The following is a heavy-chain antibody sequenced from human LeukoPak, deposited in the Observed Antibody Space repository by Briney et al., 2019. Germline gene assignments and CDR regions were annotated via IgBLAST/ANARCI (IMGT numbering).Heavy chain of an antibody. Sequence: ASVKVSCKASGGTFISYAISWVRQAPGQGLEWMGRIIPILGIANYAQKFQGRVTITADKSTSTAYMELSSLRSEDTAVYYCARAYSYGGCDYWGQGTLVTVSS. J-gene: IGHJ4*02. CDR3: ARAYSYGGCDY. V-gene: IGHV1-69*04. D-gene: IGHD5-18*01. CDR1: GGTFISYA. CDR2: IIPILGIA.